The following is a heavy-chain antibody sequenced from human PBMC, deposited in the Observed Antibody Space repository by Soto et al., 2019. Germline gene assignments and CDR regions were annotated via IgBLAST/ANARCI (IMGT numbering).Heavy chain of an antibody. Sequence: SSEPLSLTCTVSDGSIDSGSYYRSWVRQYPGKGLEWIGSIHYSGSIYYSPSLRSRLTMSADTSKNQFSLKLSSVTVADTAVYYCTRGLDRAKLGYWGQGIQVTVSS. CDR3: TRGLDRAKLGY. J-gene: IGHJ4*02. CDR2: IHYSGSI. D-gene: IGHD1-26*01. V-gene: IGHV4-31*03. CDR1: DGSIDSGSYY.